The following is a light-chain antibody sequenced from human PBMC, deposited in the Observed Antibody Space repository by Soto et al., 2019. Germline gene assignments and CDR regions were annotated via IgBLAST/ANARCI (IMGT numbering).Light chain of an antibody. Sequence: EIVLTQSPGTLSLSPGERATLSCRASQSVSSSYLAWYQQKPGQAPRLLIYGASSRATGIPDRFSGSGSGTDFTLTISRLEPEDLAVYYCQQDGSSTKTFGGGTKVEIK. CDR3: QQDGSSTKT. V-gene: IGKV3-20*01. CDR1: QSVSSSY. CDR2: GAS. J-gene: IGKJ4*01.